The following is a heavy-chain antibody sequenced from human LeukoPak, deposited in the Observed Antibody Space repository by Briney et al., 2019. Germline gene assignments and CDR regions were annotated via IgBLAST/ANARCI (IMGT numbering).Heavy chain of an antibody. D-gene: IGHD3-22*01. CDR3: AREFPYYYDTSGYYVDY. Sequence: GGPLRLSCAASGFTFSDYGMVWVRVRQAPGKGLEWMAFIRFDGSITYYADSVRERFTISRDNSKNTLYLHMNSLRAEDTAVYYCAREFPYYYDTSGYYVDYWGQGTLVTVSS. J-gene: IGHJ4*02. CDR2: IRFDGSIT. V-gene: IGHV3-30*02. CDR1: GFTFSDYG.